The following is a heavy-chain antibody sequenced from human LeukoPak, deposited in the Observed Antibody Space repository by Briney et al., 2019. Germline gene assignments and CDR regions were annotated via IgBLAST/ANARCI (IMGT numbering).Heavy chain of an antibody. CDR1: GFTFSVYG. CDR2: ISSGGTTI. J-gene: IGHJ6*03. V-gene: IGHV3-48*04. CDR3: VRDFEVPAAAPDYYYFYYMDV. Sequence: GGSLRLSCAVSGFTFSVYGMTWVRQAPGKGLEWLSHISSGGTTIYYADSVKGRFTVSRDNVEYSLFLQMNSLRVDDTAVYYCVRDFEVPAAAPDYYYFYYMDVWGTGTTVTVSS. D-gene: IGHD2-2*01.